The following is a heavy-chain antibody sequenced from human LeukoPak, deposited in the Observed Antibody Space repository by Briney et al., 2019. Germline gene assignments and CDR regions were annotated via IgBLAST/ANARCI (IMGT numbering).Heavy chain of an antibody. CDR3: ARGRYGSGSSLWFDP. Sequence: SETLSLTCTVSGGSISSGDYYWSWIRQPPGKGLEWIGYIYYSGSTYYNPSLKSRVTISVDTSKNQLSLKLSSVTAADTAVYYCARGRYGSGSSLWFDPWGQGTLVTVSS. CDR1: GGSISSGDYY. D-gene: IGHD3-10*01. V-gene: IGHV4-30-4*08. J-gene: IGHJ5*02. CDR2: IYYSGST.